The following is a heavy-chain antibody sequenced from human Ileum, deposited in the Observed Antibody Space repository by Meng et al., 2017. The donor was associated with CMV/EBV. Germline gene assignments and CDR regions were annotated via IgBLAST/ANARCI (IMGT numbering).Heavy chain of an antibody. CDR3: ARRPDGFDV. CDR1: GGSVKGYF. J-gene: IGHJ3*01. V-gene: IGHV4-34*01. CDR2: INHGGST. D-gene: IGHD1-14*01. Sequence: LSRTCAVSGGSVKGYFWNWIRQSSRKGLEWIGEINHGGSTNYNPSLKNRVTISVDTSKNQFSLKVYSVTAADTAVYYCARRPDGFDVWDRGTLVTVSS.